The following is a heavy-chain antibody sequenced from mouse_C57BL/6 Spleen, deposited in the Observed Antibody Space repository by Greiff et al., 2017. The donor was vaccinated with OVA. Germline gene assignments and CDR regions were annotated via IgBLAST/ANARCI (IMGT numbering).Heavy chain of an antibody. Sequence: LQESGAELARPGASVKLSCKASGYTFTSYGISWVKQRTGQGLEWIGEIYPRSGNTYYNEKFKGKATLTADKSSSTAYMELRSLTSEDSAVYFCARSSYGSSLDYWGQGTTLTVSS. CDR3: ARSSYGSSLDY. J-gene: IGHJ2*01. D-gene: IGHD1-1*01. CDR2: IYPRSGNT. V-gene: IGHV1-81*01. CDR1: GYTFTSYG.